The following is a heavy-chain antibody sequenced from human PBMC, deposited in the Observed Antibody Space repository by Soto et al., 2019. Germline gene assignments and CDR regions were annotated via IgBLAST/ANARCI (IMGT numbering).Heavy chain of an antibody. J-gene: IGHJ4*02. CDR2: ISYDGSNK. CDR1: GFTFSSYA. CDR3: AREIRGGSTWPLDY. D-gene: IGHD6-13*01. Sequence: QVQLVESGGGVVQPGRSLRLSCAASGFTFSSYAMHWVRQAPGKGLEWVAVISYDGSNKYYADSVKGRFTISRDNSKNTLYLQMNSLRAEDTAVYYCAREIRGGSTWPLDYWGQGTLVTVSS. V-gene: IGHV3-30-3*01.